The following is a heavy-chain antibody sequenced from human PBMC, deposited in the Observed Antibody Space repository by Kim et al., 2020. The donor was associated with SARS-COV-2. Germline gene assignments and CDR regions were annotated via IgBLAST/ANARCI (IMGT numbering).Heavy chain of an antibody. CDR3: AREEGSGTD. Sequence: STIYYADAVTGRFTIPRDNAKNSLYLQMNSLRAEDTAVYYCAREEGSGTDWGQGTLVTVSS. V-gene: IGHV3-11*01. D-gene: IGHD3-10*01. J-gene: IGHJ4*02. CDR2: STI.